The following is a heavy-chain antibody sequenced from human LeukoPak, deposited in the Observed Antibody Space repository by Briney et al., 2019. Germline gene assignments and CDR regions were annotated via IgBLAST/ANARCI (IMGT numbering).Heavy chain of an antibody. V-gene: IGHV3-23*01. J-gene: IGHJ4*02. Sequence: GGSLRLSCAASGFTFSSYAMSWVRQAPGKGLEWVSTISGSGGSTYYADSVKGRFTISRDNSKSTLYLQMNSLRGEDTAVYYCAKSRAAASQSGFDYWGQGTLVTVSS. CDR1: GFTFSSYA. CDR2: ISGSGGST. CDR3: AKSRAAASQSGFDY. D-gene: IGHD1-26*01.